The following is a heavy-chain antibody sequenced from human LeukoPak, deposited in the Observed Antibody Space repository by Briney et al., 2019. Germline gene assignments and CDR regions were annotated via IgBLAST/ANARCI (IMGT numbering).Heavy chain of an antibody. D-gene: IGHD3-3*01. Sequence: PSETLSLTCAVYGGSFSGYYWSWIRQPPGKGLEWIGEINHSGGTNYNPSLKSRVTISVDTSKKQFSLKLSSVTAADTAVYYCARSGYYDFWSVSYWGQGTLVTVSS. CDR3: ARSGYYDFWSVSY. CDR1: GGSFSGYY. J-gene: IGHJ4*02. CDR2: INHSGGT. V-gene: IGHV4-34*01.